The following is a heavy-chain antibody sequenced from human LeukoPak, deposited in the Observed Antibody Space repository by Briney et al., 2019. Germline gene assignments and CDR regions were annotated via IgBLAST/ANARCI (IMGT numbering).Heavy chain of an antibody. CDR2: IIPVFGTP. D-gene: IGHD2-8*01. J-gene: IGHJ4*02. CDR3: ASNDLVVYAGLY. Sequence: ASVKVSCKASGGTFSSYAISWVRQAPGQGLEWVGGIIPVFGTPNYAQKFQGRVTITTDESTRTAYMELTSLRSEDTAMYYCASNDLVVYAGLYWGQGTLVTVSS. V-gene: IGHV1-69*05. CDR1: GGTFSSYA.